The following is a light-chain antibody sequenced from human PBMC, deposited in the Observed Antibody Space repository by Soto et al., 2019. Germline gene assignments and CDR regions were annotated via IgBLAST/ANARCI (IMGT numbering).Light chain of an antibody. Sequence: DIQMTQCPSSVSASVGDRVISACRASLTITSWVASYQQQPANAPTLLIYDASILQTGVPPRFSGSGSGTAFTLTINSLQPEDFATYYCQQVKSFPVTFGQGTRLEIK. J-gene: IGKJ5*01. V-gene: IGKV1-12*01. CDR2: DAS. CDR1: LTITSW. CDR3: QQVKSFPVT.